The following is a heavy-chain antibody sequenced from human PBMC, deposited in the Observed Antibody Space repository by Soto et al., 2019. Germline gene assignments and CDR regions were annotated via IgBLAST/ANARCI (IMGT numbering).Heavy chain of an antibody. J-gene: IGHJ4*02. Sequence: QVQLVQSGAEVKKPGSSVKVSCKASGGTFSSYTISWVRQAPGQGLEWMGRIIPILGIANYAQKFQGRVTIXAXXSTSTAYMELSSLRSEDTAVYYCARDGDRELPLGYWGQGTLVTVSS. CDR3: ARDGDRELPLGY. D-gene: IGHD1-26*01. CDR1: GGTFSSYT. CDR2: IIPILGIA. V-gene: IGHV1-69*08.